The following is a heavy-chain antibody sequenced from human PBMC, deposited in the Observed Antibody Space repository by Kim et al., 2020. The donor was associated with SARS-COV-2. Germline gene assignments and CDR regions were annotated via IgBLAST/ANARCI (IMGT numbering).Heavy chain of an antibody. Sequence: YLDSVDGRFTISRDDAKNSLYLEMNSLRVEDTAVYYCVRDGFSTNWSLDCWGQGTLVSVSS. D-gene: IGHD3-3*01. J-gene: IGHJ4*02. V-gene: IGHV3-7*01. CDR3: VRDGFSTNWSLDC.